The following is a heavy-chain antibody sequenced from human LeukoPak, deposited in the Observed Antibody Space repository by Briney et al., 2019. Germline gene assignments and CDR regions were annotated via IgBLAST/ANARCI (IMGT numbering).Heavy chain of an antibody. V-gene: IGHV4-4*07. CDR2: IYISEST. J-gene: IGHJ4*02. D-gene: IGHD5-18*01. CDR1: GGSISSNY. CDR3: ARYTAMGLDY. Sequence: SETLSLTCTVSGGSISSNYWSWIRQPAGKGLEWIGRIYISESTNYNPSLKSRVTMSVDTSKNQLSLKLSSVTAADTAVYYCARYTAMGLDYWGQGTLVTVSS.